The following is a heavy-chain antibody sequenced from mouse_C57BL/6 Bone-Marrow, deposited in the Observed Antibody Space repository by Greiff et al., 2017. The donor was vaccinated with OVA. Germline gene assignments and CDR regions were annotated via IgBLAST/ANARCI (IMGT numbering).Heavy chain of an antibody. CDR3: ARGVVATKYYFDY. V-gene: IGHV1-69*01. Sequence: VQLQQPGAELVMPGASVKLSCKASGYTFTSYWMHWVKQRPGQGLAWIGEIDPSDSYTNYNQKFKGKSTLTVDKSSSTAYMQLSSLTSEDSAVYYCARGVVATKYYFDYWGQGTTLTVSS. D-gene: IGHD1-1*01. CDR2: IDPSDSYT. CDR1: GYTFTSYW. J-gene: IGHJ2*01.